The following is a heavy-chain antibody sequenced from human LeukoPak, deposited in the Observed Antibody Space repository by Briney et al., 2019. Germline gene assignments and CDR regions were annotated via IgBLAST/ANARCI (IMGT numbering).Heavy chain of an antibody. V-gene: IGHV1-2*02. CDR2: INPNSGGT. Sequence: ASVKVSCKASGYTFTGYYMHWVRQAPGQGLEWMGWINPNSGGTNYAQKFQGRVTMTRDTSISTAYMELSRLRSDDTAVYYCARVSQLPALNYYYYYMDVWGKGTTVTVSS. D-gene: IGHD2-2*01. J-gene: IGHJ6*03. CDR1: GYTFTGYY. CDR3: ARVSQLPALNYYYYYMDV.